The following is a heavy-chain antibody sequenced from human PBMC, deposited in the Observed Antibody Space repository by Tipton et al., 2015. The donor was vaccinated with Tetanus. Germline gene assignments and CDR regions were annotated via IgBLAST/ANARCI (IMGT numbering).Heavy chain of an antibody. J-gene: IGHJ3*02. CDR2: ISGSDGST. Sequence: SLRLSCAASGFSFSNYAMSWVRQAPGKGLEWVSAISGSDGSTYYADSVRGRFTISRDNSKNTLYLQMNSLRAEDTAVYYRARTRELGDAFDIWGQGTMVTVSS. V-gene: IGHV3-23*01. D-gene: IGHD1-26*01. CDR1: GFSFSNYA. CDR3: ARTRELGDAFDI.